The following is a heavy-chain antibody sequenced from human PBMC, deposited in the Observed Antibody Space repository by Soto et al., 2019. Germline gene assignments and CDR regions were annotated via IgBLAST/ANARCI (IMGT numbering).Heavy chain of an antibody. CDR2: IYSSGSA. V-gene: IGHV4-4*07. CDR1: GGSINDYW. Sequence: QVQLQESGPGLVKPSETLSLSCAVSGGSINDYWWNWVRQPAGEGLEWIGRIYSSGSANYNPSLESRVTMSVDASNNQFSLRLTSVTDADTAVYYCARATTFPRYIGSYLTSFPTYYFDSWGQGALVTVSS. J-gene: IGHJ4*02. D-gene: IGHD1-26*01. CDR3: ARATTFPRYIGSYLTSFPTYYFDS.